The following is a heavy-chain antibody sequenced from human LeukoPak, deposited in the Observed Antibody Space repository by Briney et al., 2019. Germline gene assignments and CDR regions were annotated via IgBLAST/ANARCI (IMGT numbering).Heavy chain of an antibody. J-gene: IGHJ4*02. CDR2: IKQDGSEK. CDR1: GFTFSSYW. CDR3: AAHVKDAGDFGY. D-gene: IGHD3-16*01. V-gene: IGHV3-7*01. Sequence: PGGSLRLSCAASGFTFSSYWMTWVRQAPEKGLEWVANIKQDGSEKYYVDSVKGRFTISRDNAKISLFLQMNNLRAEDTAVYYCAAHVKDAGDFGYWGQGTLVAVSS.